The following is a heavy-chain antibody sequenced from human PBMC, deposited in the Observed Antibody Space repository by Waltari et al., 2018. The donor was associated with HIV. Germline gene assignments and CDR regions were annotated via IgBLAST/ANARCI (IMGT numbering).Heavy chain of an antibody. CDR1: GFSFSDYA. J-gene: IGHJ6*02. CDR3: ARDTLNLYFGLDV. CDR2: ISSSSSNI. Sequence: EVQLVESGGGLVQRGRSLRLSCAASGFSFSDYAMNWVRQAPGKGLEWISYISSSSSNIKYADSVKGRFTISRDNTKRSLDLHMNNLRDEDTAVYFCARDTLNLYFGLDVWGQGTTVSVSS. V-gene: IGHV3-48*02.